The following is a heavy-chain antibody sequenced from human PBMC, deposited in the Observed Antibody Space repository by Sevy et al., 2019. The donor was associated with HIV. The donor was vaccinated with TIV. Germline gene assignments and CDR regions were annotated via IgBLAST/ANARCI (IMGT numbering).Heavy chain of an antibody. J-gene: IGHJ5*02. Sequence: ASVKVSCKASGYTFTGYYMHWVRQAPGQGLEWMGWINPNSGGTNYAQKFQGWVTMTRDTSISTAYMELSRLRSDDPAVYYCAGDWKARARGNWFDPWGQGTLVTVSS. V-gene: IGHV1-2*04. CDR3: AGDWKARARGNWFDP. D-gene: IGHD1-1*01. CDR2: INPNSGGT. CDR1: GYTFTGYY.